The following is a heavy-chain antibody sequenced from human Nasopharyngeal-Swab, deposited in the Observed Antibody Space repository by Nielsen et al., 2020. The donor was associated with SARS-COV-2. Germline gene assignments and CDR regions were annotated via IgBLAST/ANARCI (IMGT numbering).Heavy chain of an antibody. CDR1: GFTFSSYD. Sequence: GESLKISCAASGFTFSSYDMHWVRQATGKGLEWVSAIGTAGDTYYPGSVKGRFTISRDNAKNSLYLQMNSLRAEDTAVYYCAREIGSLYDFWSGYYPGFDYWGQGTLVTVSS. D-gene: IGHD3-3*01. CDR2: IGTAGDT. V-gene: IGHV3-13*01. J-gene: IGHJ4*02. CDR3: AREIGSLYDFWSGYYPGFDY.